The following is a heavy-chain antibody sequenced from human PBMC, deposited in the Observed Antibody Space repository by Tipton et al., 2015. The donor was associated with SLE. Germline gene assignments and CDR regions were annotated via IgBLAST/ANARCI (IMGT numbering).Heavy chain of an antibody. CDR2: LYFSGST. CDR3: ARRGATVVIIGGFDI. CDR1: GTSISRRSYY. D-gene: IGHD4-23*01. V-gene: IGHV4-39*01. J-gene: IGHJ3*02. Sequence: TLSLTCTVSGTSISRRSYYWGWIRQPPGKGLEWIGGLYFSGSTYYNPSLKSRVTMSVDTSKNQFSLKLSSVTAADTAVFYCARRGATVVIIGGFDIWGQGTMVTVSS.